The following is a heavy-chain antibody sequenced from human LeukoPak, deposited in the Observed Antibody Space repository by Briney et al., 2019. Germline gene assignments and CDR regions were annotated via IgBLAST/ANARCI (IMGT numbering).Heavy chain of an antibody. V-gene: IGHV4-34*01. D-gene: IGHD5-18*01. CDR2: INHSGST. Sequence: SETLSLTCAGYGGPFSGYYWSWIRQPPGKGLEWIGEINHSGSTNYNPSLKSLVTISVDTSKNQFSLKLSSVTAADTAVYYCARRPSKRGYSYGYPRWFDPWGQGTLVTVSS. CDR3: ARRPSKRGYSYGYPRWFDP. CDR1: GGPFSGYY. J-gene: IGHJ5*02.